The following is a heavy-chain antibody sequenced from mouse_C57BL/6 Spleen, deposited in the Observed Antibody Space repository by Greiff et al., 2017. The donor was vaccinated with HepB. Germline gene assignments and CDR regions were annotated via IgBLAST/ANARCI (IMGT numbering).Heavy chain of an antibody. CDR3: ARKDGLRRSFDY. V-gene: IGHV1-4*01. D-gene: IGHD2-4*01. CDR2: INPSSGYT. J-gene: IGHJ2*01. CDR1: GYTFTSYT. Sequence: QVQLKESGAELARPGASVKMSCKASGYTFTSYTMHWVKQRPGQGLEWIGYINPSSGYTKYNQKFKDKATLTADKSSSTAYMQLSSLTSEDSAVYYCARKDGLRRSFDYWGQGTTLTVSS.